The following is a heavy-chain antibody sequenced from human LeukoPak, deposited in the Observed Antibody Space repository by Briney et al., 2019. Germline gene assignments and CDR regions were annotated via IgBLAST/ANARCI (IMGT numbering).Heavy chain of an antibody. D-gene: IGHD6-19*01. Sequence: GGSLRLSCAASGFTFDDYAMHWVRQAPGKGLEWVSLISGDGHGTYYADSVKGRFTISRDNSKNSLYLQMNSLRAEDTAVYYCARDLSSGWSLDYWGQGTLVTVSS. CDR2: ISGDGHGT. CDR1: GFTFDDYA. V-gene: IGHV3-43*02. CDR3: ARDLSSGWSLDY. J-gene: IGHJ4*02.